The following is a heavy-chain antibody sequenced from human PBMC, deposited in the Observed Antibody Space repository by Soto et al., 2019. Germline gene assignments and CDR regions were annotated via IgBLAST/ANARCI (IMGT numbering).Heavy chain of an antibody. D-gene: IGHD3-10*01. Sequence: QVQLQESGPGLVKPSQTLSLTCTVSGGSISSGGYYWSWIRQHPGKGLEWIGYIHYSGSTYYNPSLKSRVTISVDTSKNQFALKLSSVTAADTAVYYCASSPLIPMVRADAFDIWGQGTMVTVSS. J-gene: IGHJ3*02. CDR1: GGSISSGGYY. CDR3: ASSPLIPMVRADAFDI. CDR2: IHYSGST. V-gene: IGHV4-31*03.